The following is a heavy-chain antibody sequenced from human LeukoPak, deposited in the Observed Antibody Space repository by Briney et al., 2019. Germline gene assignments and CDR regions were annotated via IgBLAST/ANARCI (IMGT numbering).Heavy chain of an antibody. D-gene: IGHD3-10*01. V-gene: IGHV3-21*01. J-gene: IGHJ4*02. CDR1: GFTFSSYT. CDR3: AKLAKYFYGSETYYFFEH. CDR2: ISSTSIYI. Sequence: GGSLRLSCAASGFTFSSYTMNWVRQAPGKGLEWVSSISSTSIYIYYADSVKGRFTISRDNAKNSLYLQMNSLRAEDTAAYYCAKLAKYFYGSETYYFFEHWGQGTPVTASS.